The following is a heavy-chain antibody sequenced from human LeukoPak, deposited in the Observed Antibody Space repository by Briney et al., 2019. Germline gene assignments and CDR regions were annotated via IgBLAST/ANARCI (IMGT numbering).Heavy chain of an antibody. CDR3: AKDSGAAAEKYFQH. V-gene: IGHV3-9*01. CDR2: ISWNSGSI. D-gene: IGHD6-13*01. J-gene: IGHJ1*01. CDR1: GFTFDDYA. Sequence: PGRSLRLSCAASGFTFDDYAMHWVRQAPGKGLEWVSGISWNSGSIGYADSVKGRFTISRDNAKNSLYLQMNSLRAEDTALYYCAKDSGAAAEKYFQHWGQGTLVTVSS.